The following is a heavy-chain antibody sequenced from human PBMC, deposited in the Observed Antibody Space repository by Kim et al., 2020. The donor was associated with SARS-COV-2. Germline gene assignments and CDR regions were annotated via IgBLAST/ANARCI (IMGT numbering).Heavy chain of an antibody. CDR1: GGSMRSYY. CDR3: ATYSALMVGGRLFQY. D-gene: IGHD2-8*01. V-gene: IGHV4-59*13. CDR2: IFYSGAT. Sequence: SETLSLTCTVYGGSMRSYYWNWIRQVPGKGLEWIGYIFYSGATNYNASFKSRVTMSVDMSDNQFSLRLTSVTAADTAVYYCATYSALMVGGRLFQYWGQGILFTVSS. J-gene: IGHJ4*02.